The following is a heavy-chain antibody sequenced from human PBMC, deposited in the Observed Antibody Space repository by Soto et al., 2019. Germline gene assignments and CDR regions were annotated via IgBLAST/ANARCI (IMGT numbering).Heavy chain of an antibody. CDR2: IYYSGST. Sequence: SETLSLTCPVSGGSISSYYWSWIRQPPGKALEWIGYIYYSGSTNYNPSLKSRVTISVDTSKNQFSLKLSSVTAADTAVYYCAGSHELRIYYYYYGMDVSGQGTTVTVSS. CDR1: GGSISSYY. D-gene: IGHD1-7*01. J-gene: IGHJ6*02. CDR3: AGSHELRIYYYYYGMDV. V-gene: IGHV4-59*01.